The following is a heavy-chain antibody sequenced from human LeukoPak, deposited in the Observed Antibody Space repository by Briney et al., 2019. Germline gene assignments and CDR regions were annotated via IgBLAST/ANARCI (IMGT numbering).Heavy chain of an antibody. CDR1: GFTVSSNY. J-gene: IGHJ4*02. CDR2: IYSGGST. D-gene: IGHD3-9*01. CDR3: ARFDILTGYFDY. Sequence: GGSLRLSCAASGFTVSSNYMSRVRQAPGKGLEWVSVIYSGGSTYYADSVKGRFTISRDNSKNTLYLQMNSLRAEDTAVYYCARFDILTGYFDYWGQGTLVTVSS. V-gene: IGHV3-66*01.